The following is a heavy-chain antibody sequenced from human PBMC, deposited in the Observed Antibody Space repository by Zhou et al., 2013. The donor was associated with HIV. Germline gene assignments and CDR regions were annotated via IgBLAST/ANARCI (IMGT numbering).Heavy chain of an antibody. CDR3: VRSPARFSAYEYDN. CDR2: IIPIFGTA. Sequence: QVQLVQSGAEVKKPGSSVKVSCKASGGTFSSYAISWVRQAPGQGLEWMGGIIPIFGTANYAQKFQGRVTMTKDTSTTTAYMEVRSLRPDDTAVYFCVRSPARFSAYEYDNWGQGTXVTVSS. CDR1: GGTFSSYA. V-gene: IGHV1-69*05. D-gene: IGHD5-12*01. J-gene: IGHJ4*02.